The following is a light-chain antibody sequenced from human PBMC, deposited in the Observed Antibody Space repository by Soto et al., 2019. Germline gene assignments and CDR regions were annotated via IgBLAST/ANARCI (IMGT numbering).Light chain of an antibody. CDR1: QSVSSSY. Sequence: EIVVTQSPVTLSVSPGERATLSCRASQSVSSSYLAWYQQKPGQAPRLLIFGASTRAAGIPARFSGSGSGTEFTLTISSLRSEDFAVYYCQQYSNWPLTFGGGTKVDIK. CDR3: QQYSNWPLT. V-gene: IGKV3-15*01. J-gene: IGKJ4*01. CDR2: GAS.